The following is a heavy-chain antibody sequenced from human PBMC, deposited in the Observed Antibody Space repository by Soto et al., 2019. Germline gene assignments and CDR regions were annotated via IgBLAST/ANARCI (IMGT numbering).Heavy chain of an antibody. J-gene: IGHJ4*02. D-gene: IGHD3-9*01. CDR1: GGSINSRSYF. Sequence: TSETLSLTCSVSGGSINSRSYFWAWIRQPPGKGLEWIGSINYNEKTYYSQSLKSRLNVSIDTSKNQFSLKLSSLTAADTAIYYCARDRYGGFDYWGLGTLVTVS. V-gene: IGHV4-39*02. CDR3: ARDRYGGFDY. CDR2: INYNEKT.